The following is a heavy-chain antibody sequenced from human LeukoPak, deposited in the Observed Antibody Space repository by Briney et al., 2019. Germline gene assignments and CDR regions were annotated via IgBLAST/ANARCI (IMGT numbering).Heavy chain of an antibody. CDR2: IYSDGNT. J-gene: IGHJ4*02. CDR1: GFSVSSNY. V-gene: IGHV3-53*01. Sequence: GGSLRLSCAASGFSVSSNYMSWVRQAPGKGLEWVSIIYSDGNTYYADSVKGRFTISRDNSKNTLYLQMNSLRAEDSAMFYCPRWTGTYYDFWGQGTLVTVSS. D-gene: IGHD3/OR15-3a*01. CDR3: PRWTGTYYDF.